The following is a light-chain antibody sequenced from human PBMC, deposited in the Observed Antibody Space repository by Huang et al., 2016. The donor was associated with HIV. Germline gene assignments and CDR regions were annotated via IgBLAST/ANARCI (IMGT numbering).Light chain of an antibody. CDR3: QKYGSPPT. V-gene: IGKV3-20*01. Sequence: EIVLTQSPGTLALSPGERATLSCRASQSVNYLAWCHQKPGQAPRLLIYGASSRATGSPDRFSGSGSGTDFTLTSSRLEPEDFAVDHCQKYGSPPTFGGGTKVEIK. J-gene: IGKJ4*01. CDR1: QSVNY. CDR2: GAS.